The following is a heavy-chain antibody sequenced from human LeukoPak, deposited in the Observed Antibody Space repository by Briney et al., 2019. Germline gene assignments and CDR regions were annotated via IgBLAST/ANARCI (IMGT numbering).Heavy chain of an antibody. CDR3: ATRARRAYICDY. D-gene: IGHD3-16*01. CDR1: GYTVTDLC. CDR2: FDPEDGET. V-gene: IGHV1-24*01. J-gene: IGHJ4*02. Sequence: ASVKVSCKVSGYTVTDLCTSWVRQAPGQGLEWMGGFDPEDGETIYAQNFQGRVTMTEDTSTNTAYMELSSLTSEDTAVYYCATRARRAYICDYWGQGTLVTVSS.